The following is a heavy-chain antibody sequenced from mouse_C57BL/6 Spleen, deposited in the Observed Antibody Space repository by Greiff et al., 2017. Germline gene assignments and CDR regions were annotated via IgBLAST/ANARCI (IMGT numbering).Heavy chain of an antibody. CDR2: ISNGGGST. Sequence: EVMLVESGGGLVQPGGSLKLSCAASGFTFSDYYMSWVRQTPEKRLEWVAYISNGGGSTYYLDTVKGRFIISRDNAKNTLYLQMSRRKSEDTAMYYCARQDYGSDGFAYWGQGTLVTVSA. V-gene: IGHV5-12*01. J-gene: IGHJ3*01. CDR3: ARQDYGSDGFAY. CDR1: GFTFSDYY. D-gene: IGHD1-1*01.